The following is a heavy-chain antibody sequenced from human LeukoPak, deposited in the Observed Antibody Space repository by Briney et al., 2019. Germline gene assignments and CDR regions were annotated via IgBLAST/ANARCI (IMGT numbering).Heavy chain of an antibody. V-gene: IGHV3-33*01. J-gene: IGHJ4*02. CDR2: IWYDGSNK. D-gene: IGHD2-8*01. CDR3: ARDCTHCACYGPVSSD. CDR1: GFTLRSCG. Sequence: GGSLRLSSAASGFTLRSCGMHSVGRAPGKGLEWVAVIWYDGSNKYYADSVKGRFTISRDNSKNTLYLQMNSLRAEDTAVYYCARDCTHCACYGPVSSDSGQGTLVTVSS.